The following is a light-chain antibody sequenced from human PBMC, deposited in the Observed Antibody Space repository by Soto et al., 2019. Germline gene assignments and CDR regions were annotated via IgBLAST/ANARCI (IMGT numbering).Light chain of an antibody. J-gene: IGKJ5*01. CDR1: QSVSSY. V-gene: IGKV3-11*01. CDR3: PQRSNWPPIT. CDR2: DAS. Sequence: EIVLTQSTATLSLSPGDSATLSCRASQSVSSYLAWYQQKPGQAPRLLIYDASNRATGIPPRFRGSGSGTDFTLTISSQEHEDSAFYFCPQRSNWPPITFGQGTRLEIK.